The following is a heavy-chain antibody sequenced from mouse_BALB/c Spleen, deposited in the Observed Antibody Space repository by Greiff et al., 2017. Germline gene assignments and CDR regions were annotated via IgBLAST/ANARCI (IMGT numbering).Heavy chain of an antibody. Sequence: QVQLKESGAELVRPGTSVKISCKASGYTFTNYWLGWVKQRPGHGLEWIGDIYPGGGYTNYNEKFKGKATLTADTSSSTAYMQLSSLTSEDSAVYFCARGGGYDGDYWYFDGWGAGTTVTVSS. CDR2: IYPGGGYT. D-gene: IGHD2-2*01. CDR3: ARGGGYDGDYWYFDG. J-gene: IGHJ1*01. CDR1: GYTFTNYW. V-gene: IGHV1-63*02.